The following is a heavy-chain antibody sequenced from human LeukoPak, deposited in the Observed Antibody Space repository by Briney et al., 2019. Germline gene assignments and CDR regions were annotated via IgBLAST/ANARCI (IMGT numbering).Heavy chain of an antibody. V-gene: IGHV4-59*08. D-gene: IGHD1-1*01. CDR1: GGSISSYY. CDR3: ARHMGLGYTYFYPYFDY. CDR2: IYYSGSS. Sequence: SVTRSLTCTVSGGSISSYYWSWIRQPPGKGLEWIGYIYYSGSSNYNPSLKSRVTISVDTSKNQFSLKLSSVTAADTAVYYCARHMGLGYTYFYPYFDYWGQGTLGTVSS. J-gene: IGHJ4*01.